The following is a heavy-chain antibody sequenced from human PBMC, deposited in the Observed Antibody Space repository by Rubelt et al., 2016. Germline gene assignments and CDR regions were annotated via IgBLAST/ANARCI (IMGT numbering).Heavy chain of an antibody. CDR1: GFTFSNHA. J-gene: IGHJ4*02. Sequence: EVQLVESGGGLVQPGGSLRLSCAASGFTFSNHAMTWVRQAPGKGLERVSSISASGGDTYYADSVRGRLTVSRDNSKNTVFLQMNSLRAEDTAVYYWAASPRAGWEAPWDFWGQGTLVTVSS. CDR3: AASPRAGWEAPWDF. V-gene: IGHV3-23*04. CDR2: ISASGGDT. D-gene: IGHD1-26*01.